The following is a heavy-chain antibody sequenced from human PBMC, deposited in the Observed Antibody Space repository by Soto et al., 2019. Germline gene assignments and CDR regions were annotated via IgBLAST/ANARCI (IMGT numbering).Heavy chain of an antibody. V-gene: IGHV1-69*01. CDR3: ARALYYDDSSASRDSFDI. CDR1: GGTFSSYA. J-gene: IGHJ3*02. Sequence: QVQLVQSGAAVKKPGSSVKVSCKASGGTFSSYAISWVRQAPGQGLEWMGGIIPIFGTANYAQKFQGRVTITADESTSTAYMELSSLRSEDTAVYYCARALYYDDSSASRDSFDIWGQGTMVTVSS. CDR2: IIPIFGTA. D-gene: IGHD3-22*01.